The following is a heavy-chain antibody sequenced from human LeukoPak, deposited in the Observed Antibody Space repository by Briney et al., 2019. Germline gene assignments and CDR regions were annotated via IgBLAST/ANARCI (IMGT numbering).Heavy chain of an antibody. CDR2: ISGSGGST. CDR3: AKVQWLVPRFDY. D-gene: IGHD6-19*01. J-gene: IGHJ4*02. Sequence: PGGSLRLSCAASGFTFNNYAMSWVRQAPGKGLEWVSAISGSGGSTYYADSVKGRFTISRDNSKNTLYLQMNSLRAEDTAVYYCAKVQWLVPRFDYWGQGTLVTVSS. V-gene: IGHV3-23*01. CDR1: GFTFNNYA.